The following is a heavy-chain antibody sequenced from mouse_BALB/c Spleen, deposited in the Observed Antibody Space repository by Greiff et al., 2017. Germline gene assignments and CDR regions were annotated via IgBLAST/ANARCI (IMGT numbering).Heavy chain of an antibody. CDR3: ARDRASSGYDAMDY. CDR2: ISDGGSYT. D-gene: IGHD3-1*01. J-gene: IGHJ4*01. Sequence: EVNVVESGGGLVKPGGSLKLSCAASGFTFSDYYMYWVRQTPEKRLEWVATISDGGSYTYYPDSVKGRFTISRDNAKNNLYLQMSSLKSEDTAMYYCARDRASSGYDAMDYWGQGTSVTVSS. CDR1: GFTFSDYY. V-gene: IGHV5-4*02.